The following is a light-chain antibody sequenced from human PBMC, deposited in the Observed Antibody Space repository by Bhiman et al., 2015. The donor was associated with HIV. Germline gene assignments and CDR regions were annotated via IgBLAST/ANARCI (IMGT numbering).Light chain of an antibody. J-gene: IGLJ1*01. CDR2: DVS. Sequence: QSALTQPASVSGSPGQSIAISCTGTSSDVGGHNYVSWYQQHPGKAPKLMIYDVSKRPSGVSDRFSGSKSGNTASLTISGLQTEDEADYYCCSYAGSGSPYVFGTGTKVTVL. V-gene: IGLV2-23*02. CDR1: SSDVGGHNY. CDR3: CSYAGSGSPYV.